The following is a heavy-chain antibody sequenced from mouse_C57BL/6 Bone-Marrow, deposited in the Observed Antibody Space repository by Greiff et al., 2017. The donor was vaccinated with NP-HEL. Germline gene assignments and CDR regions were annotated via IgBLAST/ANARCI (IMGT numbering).Heavy chain of an antibody. Sequence: EVQLQQSGPVLVKPGASVKMSCKASGYTFTDYYMNWVKQSHGKSLEWIGVINPYNGGTSYNQKFKGKATLTVDKSSSTAYMELNSLTSADSAVYYCARLESYYYGSSPWFAYWGQGTLVTVSA. D-gene: IGHD1-1*01. J-gene: IGHJ3*01. CDR2: INPYNGGT. V-gene: IGHV1-19*01. CDR1: GYTFTDYY. CDR3: ARLESYYYGSSPWFAY.